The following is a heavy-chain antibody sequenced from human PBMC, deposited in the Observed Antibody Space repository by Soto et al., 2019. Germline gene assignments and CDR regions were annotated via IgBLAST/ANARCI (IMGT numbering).Heavy chain of an antibody. J-gene: IGHJ4*02. V-gene: IGHV4-39*01. CDR1: GVSISNSSYY. CDR2: IYYSGIT. Sequence: PSETLSLTCTVSGVSISNSSYYWGWIRRPPGMGLEWIGTIYYSGITYYNPSLKSRVTISVDTSKNQFSLKLTSVTAADTAVYYCARHGSNWGQGTLVTVSS. CDR3: ARHGSN.